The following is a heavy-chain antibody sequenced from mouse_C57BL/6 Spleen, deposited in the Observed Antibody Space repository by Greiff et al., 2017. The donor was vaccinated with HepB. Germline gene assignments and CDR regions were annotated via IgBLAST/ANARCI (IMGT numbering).Heavy chain of an antibody. J-gene: IGHJ4*01. CDR3: ARVYYDYLYAMDY. D-gene: IGHD2-4*01. CDR1: GFTFSDYY. V-gene: IGHV5-16*01. CDR2: INYDGSST. Sequence: EVKLMESEGGLVQPGSSMKLSCTASGFTFSDYYMAWVRQVPEKGLEWVANINYDGSSTYYLDSLKSRFIISRDNAKNILYLQMSSLKSEDTATYYCARVYYDYLYAMDYWGQGTSVTVSS.